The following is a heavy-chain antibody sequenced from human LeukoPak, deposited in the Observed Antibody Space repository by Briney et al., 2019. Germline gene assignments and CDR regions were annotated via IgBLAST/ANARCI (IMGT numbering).Heavy chain of an antibody. Sequence: PGGSLRLSCAASGFIFSSYAMNWVRQAPGKGLEWVSAISGSGGSTYYADSVKGRFTISRDNSKNTLYLQVNSLRAEDTAVYYCAKGETVTTTSFDYWGQGTLVTISS. CDR1: GFIFSSYA. V-gene: IGHV3-23*01. J-gene: IGHJ4*02. CDR2: ISGSGGST. CDR3: AKGETVTTTSFDY. D-gene: IGHD4-17*01.